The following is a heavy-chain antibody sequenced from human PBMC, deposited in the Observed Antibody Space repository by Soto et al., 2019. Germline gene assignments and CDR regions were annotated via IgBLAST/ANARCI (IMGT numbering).Heavy chain of an antibody. J-gene: IGHJ3*02. Sequence: QLQLQESGPGLVKPSETLSLTCTVSGGSISSSSYYWGWIRQPPGKGLEWIGSIYYSGSTYYNPSLKSRVTISVDTSKNQFSLKLSSVTAADTPVYYCARQGSLTYYDILTGYPNAFDIWGQGTMVTVSS. CDR1: GGSISSSSYY. V-gene: IGHV4-39*01. CDR3: ARQGSLTYYDILTGYPNAFDI. D-gene: IGHD3-9*01. CDR2: IYYSGST.